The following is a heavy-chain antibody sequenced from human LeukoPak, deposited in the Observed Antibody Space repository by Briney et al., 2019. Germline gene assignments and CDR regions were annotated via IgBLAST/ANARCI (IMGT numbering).Heavy chain of an antibody. CDR3: ARYPLNYYDSSGTTNRNAFDI. J-gene: IGHJ3*02. V-gene: IGHV4-59*01. D-gene: IGHD3-22*01. CDR2: IYYTGST. Sequence: PSETLSLTCTVSRGSINNDYWSWIRQPPGKGLEWIGYIYYTGSTSYNPSLKSRVTMSPDASKNQFSLELNSVTPADTAVYYCARYPLNYYDSSGTTNRNAFDIWGQGTMVTVSS. CDR1: RGSINNDY.